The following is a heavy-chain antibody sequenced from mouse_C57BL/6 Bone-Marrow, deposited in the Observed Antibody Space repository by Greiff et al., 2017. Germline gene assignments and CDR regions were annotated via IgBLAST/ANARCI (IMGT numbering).Heavy chain of an antibody. Sequence: VQLQQPGAELVKPGASVKLSCKASGYTFTSYWMQWVKQRPGQGLEWIGEIDPSDSYTNYNQKFKGKATLTVDTSSSTAYMQLSSLTSEDSAVYYCARRGGLAWFAYWGQGTLVTVSA. J-gene: IGHJ3*01. D-gene: IGHD3-3*01. V-gene: IGHV1-50*01. CDR3: ARRGGLAWFAY. CDR1: GYTFTSYW. CDR2: IDPSDSYT.